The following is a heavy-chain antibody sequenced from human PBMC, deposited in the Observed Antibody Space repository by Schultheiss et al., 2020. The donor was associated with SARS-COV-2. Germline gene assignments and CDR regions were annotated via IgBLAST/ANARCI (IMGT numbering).Heavy chain of an antibody. D-gene: IGHD3-22*01. CDR3: AKDYYDSSGSPYYYGMDV. CDR2: ISGSGGST. CDR1: GFTFSSYA. V-gene: IGHV3-23*01. Sequence: GGSLRLSCAASGFTFSSYAMSWVRQAPGKGLEWVSAISGSGGSTYYADSVKGRFTISRDNSKNTLYLQMNSLRAEDTAVYYCAKDYYDSSGSPYYYGMDVWGQGTTVTVAS. J-gene: IGHJ6*02.